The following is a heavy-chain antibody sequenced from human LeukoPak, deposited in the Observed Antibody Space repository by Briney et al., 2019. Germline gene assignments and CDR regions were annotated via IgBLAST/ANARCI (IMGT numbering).Heavy chain of an antibody. V-gene: IGHV4-59*01. J-gene: IGHJ5*02. CDR3: ARGGYGSGNDFRFDP. Sequence: SETLSLTCTVSGGSISSYYWSWIRQPPGKGLEWIGYIHYTGSTNYNPSLKSRVTISVETSKNQFSLKLKSVTAADTAVYYCARGGYGSGNDFRFDPWGQGTLVTVSS. CDR2: IHYTGST. D-gene: IGHD3-10*01. CDR1: GGSISSYY.